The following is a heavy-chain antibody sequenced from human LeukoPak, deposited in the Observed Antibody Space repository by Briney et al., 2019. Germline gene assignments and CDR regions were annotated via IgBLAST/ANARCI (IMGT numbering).Heavy chain of an antibody. V-gene: IGHV3-33*01. CDR1: GFTFSSYA. Sequence: GRSLSLSCAASGFTFSSYAMHWVRQAPGKGLEWVAVIWFDASNKYYADSVTGRFTISRDNSRNTLYLQMNSLRAEDTAMYYCARSGYSVYPPYSYYYMDVWGKGTTVTVSS. D-gene: IGHD5/OR15-5a*01. CDR3: ARSGYSVYPPYSYYYMDV. CDR2: IWFDASNK. J-gene: IGHJ6*03.